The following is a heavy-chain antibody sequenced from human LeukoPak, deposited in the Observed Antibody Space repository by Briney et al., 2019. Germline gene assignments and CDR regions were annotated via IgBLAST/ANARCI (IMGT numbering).Heavy chain of an antibody. CDR2: ISGSGGST. V-gene: IGHV3-23*01. D-gene: IGHD3-22*01. CDR1: GFTFSSYA. Sequence: GSLRLSCAASGFTFSSYAMSWVRQAPGKGLEWVSAISGSGGSTYYADSVKGRFTISRDNSKNTLYLQMNSLRAEDTAVYYCAKDRHYYDSSGYYYWNFDLWGRGTLVTVPS. J-gene: IGHJ2*01. CDR3: AKDRHYYDSSGYYYWNFDL.